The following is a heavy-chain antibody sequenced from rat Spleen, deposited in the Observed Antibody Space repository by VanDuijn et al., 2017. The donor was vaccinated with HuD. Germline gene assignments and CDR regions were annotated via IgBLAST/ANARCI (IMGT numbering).Heavy chain of an antibody. CDR2: INFDGSRT. CDR3: TRCFDL. Sequence: EVQLVESGGGLVQPGGTLKLSCAASGITFSNYSMAWVRQAPTKGLEWVATINFDGSRTYSRDSVRGRFSISRANARSTLYLQMDSLRSEDTATYYCTRCFDLWGQGVMVTVSS. CDR1: GITFSNYS. V-gene: IGHV5-29*01. J-gene: IGHJ2*01.